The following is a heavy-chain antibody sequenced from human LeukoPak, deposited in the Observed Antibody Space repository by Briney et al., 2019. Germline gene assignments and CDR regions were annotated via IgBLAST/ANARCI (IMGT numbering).Heavy chain of an antibody. J-gene: IGHJ4*02. CDR3: ARIRQVWWGSRRDGIEF. CDR2: MNPNSGNA. D-gene: IGHD2-21*01. CDR1: GYTLPSYD. V-gene: IGHV1-8*01. Sequence: GASVKVSCKASGYTLPSYDINWVRQATGQGLEWMGWMNPNSGNAGYAQRFQGRVTMTRNTSISTAYMELSSLRSDDTAVYYCARIRQVWWGSRRDGIEFWGQGTLVIVSS.